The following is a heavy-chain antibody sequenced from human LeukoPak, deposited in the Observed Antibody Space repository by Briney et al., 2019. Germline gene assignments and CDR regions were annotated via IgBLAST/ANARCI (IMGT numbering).Heavy chain of an antibody. Sequence: PSETLSLTCGVSGGSISNTNWWSWVRQPPGQGLEWIGEISLTGLTHYNPSLESRVTVSLDKSKNQLSLNLTSVTAADTAVYYCSRENGVFSPVGYRGQGTLVTVLS. CDR2: ISLTGLT. J-gene: IGHJ4*02. D-gene: IGHD2-8*01. CDR3: SRENGVFSPVGY. V-gene: IGHV4-4*02. CDR1: GGSISNTNW.